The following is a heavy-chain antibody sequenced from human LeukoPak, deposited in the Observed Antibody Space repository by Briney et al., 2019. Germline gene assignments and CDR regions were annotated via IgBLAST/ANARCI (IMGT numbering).Heavy chain of an antibody. CDR2: ISQSGDT. D-gene: IGHD3-10*01. Sequence: SETLSLTCTVSGYSISSGYDWGWMRQAPGKGLEWLASISQSGDTYNNPSLKSRVSLSVDTSKNQLSLKLTSVTAADTAVYFCARSELNNYFKYWGQGILVTVST. J-gene: IGHJ4*02. CDR1: GYSISSGYD. CDR3: ARSELNNYFKY. V-gene: IGHV4-38-2*02.